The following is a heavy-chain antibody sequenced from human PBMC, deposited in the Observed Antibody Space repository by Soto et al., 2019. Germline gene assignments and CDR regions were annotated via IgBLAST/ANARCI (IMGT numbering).Heavy chain of an antibody. CDR1: GGSVSSGAYY. Sequence: TLSLTCTVSGGSVSSGAYYWTWIRQRPGKGLEWIGYIYYSGSTYYSPSLKSRLSISLDTSKNQFSLRLSSVTAADTAMYYCARARLRAVYAFDIWGQGTMVT. D-gene: IGHD5-12*01. J-gene: IGHJ3*02. CDR2: IYYSGST. CDR3: ARARLRAVYAFDI. V-gene: IGHV4-31*03.